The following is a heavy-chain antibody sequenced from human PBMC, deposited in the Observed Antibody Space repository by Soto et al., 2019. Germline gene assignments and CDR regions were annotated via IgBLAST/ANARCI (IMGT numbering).Heavy chain of an antibody. D-gene: IGHD1-1*01. J-gene: IGHJ6*02. CDR2: IYYSGST. CDR1: GGSISSSSYY. CDR3: SCGTFYYYGMDV. V-gene: IGHV4-39*01. Sequence: SETLSLTCTVSGGSISSSSYYWGWIRQPPGKGLEWIGSIYYSGSTYYNPSLKSRVTISVDTSKNQFSLKLSSVTAADTAVYYCSCGTFYYYGMDVWGQGTTVTVSS.